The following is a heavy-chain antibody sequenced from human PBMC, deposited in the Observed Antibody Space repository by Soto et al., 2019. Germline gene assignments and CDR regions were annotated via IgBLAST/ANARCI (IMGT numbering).Heavy chain of an antibody. CDR2: IYYSGST. J-gene: IGHJ6*02. V-gene: IGHV4-31*03. CDR1: GGSISSGGYY. D-gene: IGHD2-21*02. Sequence: SETLSLTCTVSGGSISSGGYYRSWIRQHPGKGLEWIGYIYYSGSTYYNPSLKSRVTISVDTSKNQFSLKLSSVTAADTAVYYCARAYCGGDCGKDYYYYYGMDVWGQGTTVTVSS. CDR3: ARAYCGGDCGKDYYYYYGMDV.